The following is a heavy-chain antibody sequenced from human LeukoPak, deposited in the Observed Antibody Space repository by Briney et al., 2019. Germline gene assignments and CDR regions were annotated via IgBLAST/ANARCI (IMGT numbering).Heavy chain of an antibody. CDR3: AKDAAGPEY. CDR2: ISASGGDT. J-gene: IGHJ4*02. D-gene: IGHD6-13*01. V-gene: IGHV3-23*01. CDR1: GLTFSRYS. Sequence: GGSLRLSCVVSGLTFSRYSMSWDRQAPGKGLEWVSGISASGGDTWYPDSVKGRFTISRDNSKNTLFLQMNSLRVEDTAIYYCAKDAAGPEYWGQGTRVTVSS.